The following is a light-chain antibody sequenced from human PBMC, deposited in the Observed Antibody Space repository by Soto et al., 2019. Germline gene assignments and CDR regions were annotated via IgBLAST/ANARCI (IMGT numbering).Light chain of an antibody. CDR2: KAS. CDR1: QSISSW. CDR3: QHYNTYPWT. V-gene: IGKV1-5*03. J-gene: IGKJ1*01. Sequence: DIPITQSPSTLSAYVGDRLTITCRASQSISSWVAWYQQKPGKGPKLLIYKASHLESGVPSRFSGSGSGTEFTLTISSLQPGDFATYYCQHYNTYPWTFGHGTKVDI.